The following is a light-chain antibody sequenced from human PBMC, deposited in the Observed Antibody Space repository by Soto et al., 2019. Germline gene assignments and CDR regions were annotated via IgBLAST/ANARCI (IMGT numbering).Light chain of an antibody. CDR1: PSISTY. J-gene: IGKJ1*01. CDR3: QQGYSTPRT. V-gene: IGKV1-39*01. Sequence: QMTQSPSSLSASVGDSVTITCRASPSISTYLNWYQQKPGKAPMLLIYAASSLQSGVPSRFSGSGSGTDFTLTITSLQPEDFATYYCQQGYSTPRTFGQGTKVDIK. CDR2: AAS.